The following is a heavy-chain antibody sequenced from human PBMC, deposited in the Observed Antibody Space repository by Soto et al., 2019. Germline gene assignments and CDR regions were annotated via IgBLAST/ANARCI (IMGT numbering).Heavy chain of an antibody. D-gene: IGHD4-17*01. J-gene: IGHJ6*02. CDR3: ASWSSNDYGDYGGMDV. CDR1: GGSISSGDYY. V-gene: IGHV4-30-4*01. CDR2: IYYSGST. Sequence: PSETLSLTCTVSGGSISSGDYYWSWIRQPPGKGLEWIGYIYYSGSTHYNPSLKSRVTISVDTSKNQFSLKLSSVTAADTAVYYCASWSSNDYGDYGGMDVWGQGTTVTVSS.